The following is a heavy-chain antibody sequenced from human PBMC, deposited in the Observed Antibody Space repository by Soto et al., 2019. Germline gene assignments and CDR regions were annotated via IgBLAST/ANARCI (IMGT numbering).Heavy chain of an antibody. J-gene: IGHJ6*02. CDR2: IYYSGST. V-gene: IGHV4-30-4*01. D-gene: IGHD5-18*01. CDR1: GCSISSGDYY. Sequence: PXETLSLTCTVSGCSISSGDYYWSWIRQPRGKGLEWIGYIYYSGSTYYNPSLKSRVTISVDTSKNQFSLKLNSVTAADTAMYYCARALIQLWPHYYYGMDVWGQGTTVTVSS. CDR3: ARALIQLWPHYYYGMDV.